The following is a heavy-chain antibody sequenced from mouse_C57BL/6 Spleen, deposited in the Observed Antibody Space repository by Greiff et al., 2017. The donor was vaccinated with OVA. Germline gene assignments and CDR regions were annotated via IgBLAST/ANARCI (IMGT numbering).Heavy chain of an antibody. CDR3: ARVMITTNYYAMDY. D-gene: IGHD2-4*01. Sequence: QVQLQQPGAELVKPGASVKLSCKASGYTFTRYWMHWVKQRPGRGLEWIGRIDPNSGGTKYNEKFKSKATLTVDKPSSTAYMQLSSLTSEDSAVYYCARVMITTNYYAMDYWGQGTSVTVAS. CDR2: IDPNSGGT. CDR1: GYTFTRYW. J-gene: IGHJ4*01. V-gene: IGHV1-72*01.